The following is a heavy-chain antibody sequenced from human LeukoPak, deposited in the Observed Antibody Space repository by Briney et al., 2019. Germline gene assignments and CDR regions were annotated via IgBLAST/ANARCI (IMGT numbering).Heavy chain of an antibody. CDR3: AELGITMIGGV. D-gene: IGHD3-10*02. CDR2: ISSSGSTT. CDR1: GFTFSSYE. J-gene: IGHJ6*04. Sequence: PGGPLRLSCAASGFTFSSYEMNWVRQAPGKGLEWVSYISSSGSTTYYADSVKGRFTISRDNAKNSLYLQMNSLRAEDTAVYYCAELGITMIGGVWGKGTTVTISS. V-gene: IGHV3-48*03.